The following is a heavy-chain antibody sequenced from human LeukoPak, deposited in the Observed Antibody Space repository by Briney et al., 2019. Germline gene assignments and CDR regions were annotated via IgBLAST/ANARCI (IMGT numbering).Heavy chain of an antibody. V-gene: IGHV4-31*03. CDR2: IYYSGST. D-gene: IGHD5-18*01. Sequence: PSETLSLTCTVSGGSISSGGYYWSWIRQHPGKGLEWIGYIYYSGSTYYNPSLKSRVTISVDTSKNQFSLKLSSVTAADTAVYYCARDIIAMVYFDLWGRGTLVTVSS. CDR1: GGSISSGGYY. J-gene: IGHJ2*01. CDR3: ARDIIAMVYFDL.